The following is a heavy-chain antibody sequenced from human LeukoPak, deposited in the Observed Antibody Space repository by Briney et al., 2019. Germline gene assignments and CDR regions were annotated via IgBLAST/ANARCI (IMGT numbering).Heavy chain of an antibody. V-gene: IGHV3-21*01. D-gene: IGHD4-17*01. J-gene: IGHJ5*02. CDR2: ISSSSSYI. Sequence: GGSLRLSCAASGFNFSSYSMNWVRQAPGKGLEWVSSISSSSSYIYYADSVKGRFTISRDNAKNSLYLQMNSLRAEDTAVYYCARHTVTTFSDWFDPWGQGTLVTVSS. CDR1: GFNFSSYS. CDR3: ARHTVTTFSDWFDP.